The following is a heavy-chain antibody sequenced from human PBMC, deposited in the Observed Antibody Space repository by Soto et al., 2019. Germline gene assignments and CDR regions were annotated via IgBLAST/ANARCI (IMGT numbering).Heavy chain of an antibody. CDR2: MNPNSGER. CDR1: GYTFTNYD. CDR3: ARIGGATAPH. V-gene: IGHV1-8*01. J-gene: IGHJ4*02. Sequence: GASVKVSCKASGYTFTNYDIKWVRQATGQGLEWMGWMNPNSGERGYAQKFQGRVSMTRDTSISTAYMELSSLGSEDTAIYYCARIGGATAPHWGQGTLVTVSS. D-gene: IGHD5-12*01.